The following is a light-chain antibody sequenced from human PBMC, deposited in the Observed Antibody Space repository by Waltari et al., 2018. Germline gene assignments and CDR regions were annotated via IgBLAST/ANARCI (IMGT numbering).Light chain of an antibody. CDR3: CSFAGSISVFTV. V-gene: IGLV2-23*02. J-gene: IGLJ1*01. CDR1: SSDVGGYNL. CDR2: DVT. Sequence: QSALTQFASVAGSPGQSITIPCTGTSSDVGGYNLVLRYQQHPGRAPNLIIYDVTKRPSGVSNRFSGSTSGNTASLTISGLQAEDEADYYCCSFAGSISVFTVFGTGTTVTVL.